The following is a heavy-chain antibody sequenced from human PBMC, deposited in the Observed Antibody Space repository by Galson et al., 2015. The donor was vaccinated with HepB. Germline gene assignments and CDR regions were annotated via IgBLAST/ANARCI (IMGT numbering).Heavy chain of an antibody. CDR2: ISAYNGNT. V-gene: IGHV1-18*04. CDR3: ARAPPRIQLWFTPNYNWFDP. Sequence: SVKVSCKASGYTFTSYGISWVRQAPGQGLEWMGWISAYNGNTNYAQKLQGRVTMTTDTSTSTAYMELRSLRSDDTAVYYCARAPPRIQLWFTPNYNWFDPWGQGTLVTVSS. D-gene: IGHD5-18*01. J-gene: IGHJ5*02. CDR1: GYTFTSYG.